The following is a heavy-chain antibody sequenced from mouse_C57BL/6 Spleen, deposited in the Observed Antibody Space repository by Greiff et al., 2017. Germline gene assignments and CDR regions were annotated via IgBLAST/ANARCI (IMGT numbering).Heavy chain of an antibody. J-gene: IGHJ2*01. V-gene: IGHV1-50*01. CDR1: GYTFTSYW. CDR2: IDPSDSYT. Sequence: QVQLQQSGAELVKPGASVKLSCKASGYTFTSYWMQWVKQRPGQGLEWIGEIDPSDSYTNYNQKFKGKATLTVDTSSSTAYMQLSSLTSEDSAVYYCARGFVPSYFDYWGQGTTLTVSS. CDR3: ARGFVPSYFDY.